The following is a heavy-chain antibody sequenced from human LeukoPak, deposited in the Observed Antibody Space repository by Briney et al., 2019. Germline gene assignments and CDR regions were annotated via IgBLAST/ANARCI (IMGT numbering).Heavy chain of an antibody. Sequence: SETLSLTCTVSGGSISSSTFYWGWISQPPGKGLEWVGNIFYTGTTYYNPSLKSRVTMSVDTSQNQFSLKLSSVTATDTAVYYCARTHELSVDTAMVSYYYMDVWGRGTTVTVSS. J-gene: IGHJ6*03. CDR2: IFYTGTT. D-gene: IGHD5-18*01. CDR1: GGSISSSTFY. V-gene: IGHV4-39*01. CDR3: ARTHELSVDTAMVSYYYMDV.